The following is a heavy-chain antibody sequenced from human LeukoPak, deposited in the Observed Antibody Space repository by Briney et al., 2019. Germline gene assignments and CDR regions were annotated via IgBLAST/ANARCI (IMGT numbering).Heavy chain of an antibody. CDR2: IHFDGSKK. D-gene: IGHD1-14*01. J-gene: IGHJ4*02. V-gene: IGHV3-30*02. CDR3: AKDDNGPQDQ. CDR1: GFPFNNYR. Sequence: GGSLRLSCAASGFPFNNYRMHWVRQTPGKGLEWVALIHFDGSKKFYADSVEGRFTISRDNSKNMLYLQMNTLRAEDTAVYYCAKDDNGPQDQWGQGALVTVSS.